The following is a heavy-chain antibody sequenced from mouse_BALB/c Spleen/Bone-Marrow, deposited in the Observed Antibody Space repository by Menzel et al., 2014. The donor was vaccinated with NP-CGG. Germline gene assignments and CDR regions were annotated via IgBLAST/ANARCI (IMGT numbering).Heavy chain of an antibody. J-gene: IGHJ2*01. Sequence: QVQLQQSGAELMKPGASVKISCKATGYTFSSYWIEWVKQRPGHGLEWIGEILPGSGSTNYNEKFKGKATFTADTSSNTAYMQLSSLTSEDSAVHYCARSRGGFYFDYWAQGTTLTVSS. V-gene: IGHV1-9*01. CDR3: ARSRGGFYFDY. CDR2: ILPGSGST. D-gene: IGHD1-1*01. CDR1: GYTFSSYW.